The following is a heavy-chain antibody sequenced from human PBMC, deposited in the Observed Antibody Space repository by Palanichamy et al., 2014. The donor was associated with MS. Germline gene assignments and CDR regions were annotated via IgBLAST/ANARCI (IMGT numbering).Heavy chain of an antibody. CDR1: GFTFSSYS. J-gene: IGHJ4*02. Sequence: QLVESGRGLVKPGGSLRLSCAASGFTFSSYSMNWVRQAPGKGLEWVSSISSSSSYIYYADSVKGRFTISRDNAKNSLYLQMNSLRAEDTAVYYCARDLRKVGGSHGYCSSTSCPFTDYFDYWGQGTLVTVSS. V-gene: IGHV3-21*01. CDR2: ISSSSSYI. D-gene: IGHD2-2*01. CDR3: ARDLRKVGGSHGYCSSTSCPFTDYFDY.